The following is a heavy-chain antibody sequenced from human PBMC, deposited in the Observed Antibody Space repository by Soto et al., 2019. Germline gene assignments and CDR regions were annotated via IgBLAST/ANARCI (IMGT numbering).Heavy chain of an antibody. Sequence: ASVKVSCKASGYAFTGYYMHWVRQAPGQGLEWMGWINPNSGGTNYAQKFQGWVTMTKDTSISTAYMELSRLRSHDTAVYYCARDSSPPGPYYYDGMDLWGQGTTVTVSS. CDR1: GYAFTGYY. CDR2: INPNSGGT. D-gene: IGHD6-13*01. J-gene: IGHJ6*02. V-gene: IGHV1-2*04. CDR3: ARDSSPPGPYYYDGMDL.